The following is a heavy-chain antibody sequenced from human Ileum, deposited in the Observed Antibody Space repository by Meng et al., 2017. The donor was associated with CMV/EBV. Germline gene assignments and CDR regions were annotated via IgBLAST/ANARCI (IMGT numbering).Heavy chain of an antibody. J-gene: IGHJ4*02. V-gene: IGHV3-11*05. Sequence: QVQLVEAWVGLGKTGESLRLSCAASGFTLSDYYMSWIRQAPGKGLEWISYISSSSSYINDADSVKGRFTISRDNAKNSLYLQMNSLRAEDTAVYFCANWAFHLIKKMDWGQGTLVTVSS. CDR2: ISSSSSYI. CDR3: ANWAFHLIKKMD. D-gene: IGHD5-24*01. CDR1: GFTLSDYY.